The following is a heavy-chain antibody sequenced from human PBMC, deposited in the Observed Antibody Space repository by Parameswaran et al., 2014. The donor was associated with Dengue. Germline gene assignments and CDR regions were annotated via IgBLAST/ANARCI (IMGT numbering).Heavy chain of an antibody. V-gene: IGHV4-31*03. CDR2: IYYSGST. J-gene: IGHJ6*03. CDR3: ARDRYYYGSGSYYYYYYMDV. CDR1: GSISSGGYY. D-gene: IGHD3-10*01. Sequence: ASETLVPHLHCLCGSISSGGYYWSWIRQHPGKGLEWIGYIYYSGSTYYNPSLKSRVTISVDTSKNQFSLKLSSVTAADTAVYYCARDRYYYGSGSYYYYYYMDVWGKGTTVTVSS.